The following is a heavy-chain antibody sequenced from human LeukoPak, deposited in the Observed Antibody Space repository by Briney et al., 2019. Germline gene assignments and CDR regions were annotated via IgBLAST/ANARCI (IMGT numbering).Heavy chain of an antibody. V-gene: IGHV3-7*01. J-gene: IGHJ4*02. CDR2: IKQDGSEK. Sequence: GSLRLSCAASGFTFSSYWMSWVRQAPGKGLEWVANIKQDGSEKYYVDSVKGRFTISRGTAKNSLYLQMNSLRAEDTAVYYCARELPYVWGSYRYPVWGQGTLVTVSS. CDR1: GFTFSSYW. CDR3: ARELPYVWGSYRYPV. D-gene: IGHD3-16*02.